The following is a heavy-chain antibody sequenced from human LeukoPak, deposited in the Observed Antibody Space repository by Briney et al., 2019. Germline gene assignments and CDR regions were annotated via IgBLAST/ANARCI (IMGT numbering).Heavy chain of an antibody. J-gene: IGHJ6*02. D-gene: IGHD3-22*01. V-gene: IGHV4-34*01. CDR1: GGSFSGYY. Sequence: SETLSLTCAVYGGSFSGYYWSWIRQPPGKGLEWIGEINHSGSTNYNPSLKSRVTISVDTSKNQFSLKLSSVTAADTAVYYCARTLLLPYYYGMDVWGQGTTVTVSS. CDR3: ARTLLLPYYYGMDV. CDR2: INHSGST.